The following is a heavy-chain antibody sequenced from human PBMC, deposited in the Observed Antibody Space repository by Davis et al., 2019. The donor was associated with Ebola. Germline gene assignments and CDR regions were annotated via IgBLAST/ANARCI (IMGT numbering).Heavy chain of an antibody. D-gene: IGHD6-19*01. CDR2: INHSGST. Sequence: SETLSLTCAVYGGSSSGYYWSWIRQPPGKGLEWIGEINHSGSTNYNPSLKSRATISVDTSKNQFSLKLSSVTAADTAVYYCARGPKRGWYFYYWGQGTLVTVSS. V-gene: IGHV4-34*01. J-gene: IGHJ4*02. CDR1: GGSSSGYY. CDR3: ARGPKRGWYFYY.